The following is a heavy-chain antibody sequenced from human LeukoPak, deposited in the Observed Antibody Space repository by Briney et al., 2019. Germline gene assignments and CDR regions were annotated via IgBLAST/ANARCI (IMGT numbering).Heavy chain of an antibody. CDR2: ISYSEKT. CDR1: GGFITSGNYY. V-gene: IGHV4-39*01. J-gene: IGHJ4*02. Sequence: PSETLSLTCSVSGGFITSGNYYWGWIRQPLGMRLEWIGTISYSEKTYYNPSLQSRVSISVDTSKNQFSLKLSSVTAADTAVYYCARHGSRIAPTMYYWGQGILVTVSS. D-gene: IGHD2-8*01. CDR3: ARHGSRIAPTMYY.